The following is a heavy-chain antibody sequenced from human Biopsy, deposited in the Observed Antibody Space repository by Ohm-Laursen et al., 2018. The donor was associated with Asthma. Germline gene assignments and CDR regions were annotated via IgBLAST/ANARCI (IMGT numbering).Heavy chain of an antibody. CDR3: VRDGTDDAFDI. CDR1: GFSFSNFA. Sequence: SLRLSCAASGFSFSNFAIHWVRQAPGKGLEWVGVISKDASTQDYADSVKGRFTMARDNSKTTLDLQRNSLREEDTAVYYCVRDGTDDAFDIWGQGTVVSVSS. D-gene: IGHD1-1*01. V-gene: IGHV3-30*01. CDR2: ISKDASTQ. J-gene: IGHJ3*02.